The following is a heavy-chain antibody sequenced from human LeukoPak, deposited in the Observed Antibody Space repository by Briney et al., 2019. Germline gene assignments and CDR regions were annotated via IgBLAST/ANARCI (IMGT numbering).Heavy chain of an antibody. V-gene: IGHV3-23*01. Sequence: GGSLRLSCAASGFTFSSYAMSWVRLAPGKGLEWVSAISGSGGSTYYADSVKGRFTISRDNSKNTLYLQMNSLRAEDTAVYYCAKPEDCSSTSCYSPWGQGTMVTVSS. CDR1: GFTFSSYA. CDR2: ISGSGGST. D-gene: IGHD2-2*02. CDR3: AKPEDCSSTSCYSP. J-gene: IGHJ3*01.